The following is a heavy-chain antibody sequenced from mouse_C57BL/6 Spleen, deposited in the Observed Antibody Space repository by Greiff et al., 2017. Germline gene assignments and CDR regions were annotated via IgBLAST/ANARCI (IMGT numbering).Heavy chain of an antibody. CDR3: ARTGNYYGSSSYYFDY. Sequence: EVQLQQSGPVLVKPGASVKMSCKASGYTFTDYYMNWVKQSHGKSLEWIGVINPYNGGTSYNQTFKGKATLTVDTFSSTAYIEINSLTSEDCAVYYCARTGNYYGSSSYYFDYWGQGTTLTVSS. CDR2: INPYNGGT. CDR1: GYTFTDYY. V-gene: IGHV1-19*01. J-gene: IGHJ2*01. D-gene: IGHD1-1*01.